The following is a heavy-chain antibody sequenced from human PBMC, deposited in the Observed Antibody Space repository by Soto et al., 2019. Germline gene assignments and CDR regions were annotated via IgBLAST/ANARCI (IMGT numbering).Heavy chain of an antibody. J-gene: IGHJ1*01. CDR2: ISYDGSNK. CDR3: AKDSSPHDYLTPEYFQH. D-gene: IGHD4-17*01. CDR1: GFTFSSYG. V-gene: IGHV3-30*18. Sequence: GGSLRLSCAASGFTFSSYGMHWVRQAPGKGLEWVAVISYDGSNKYYADSVKGRFTISRDNSKNTLYLQMNSLRAEDTAVYYCAKDSSPHDYLTPEYFQHWGQGTLVTVSS.